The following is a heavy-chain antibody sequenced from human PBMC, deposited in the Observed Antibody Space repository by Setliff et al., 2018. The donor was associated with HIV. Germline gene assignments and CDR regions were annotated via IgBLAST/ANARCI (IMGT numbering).Heavy chain of an antibody. D-gene: IGHD2-15*01. CDR2: INPNSGDT. J-gene: IGHJ4*02. CDR3: AKGAGGYYDY. CDR1: GYTLAGYF. V-gene: IGHV1-2*02. Sequence: ASVKVSCKASGYTLAGYFMHWVRQAPGQGLEWMGWINPNSGDTKYAEKLQGRVTMTRDTSISTAYLELNRLRSDDTAVYYCAKGAGGYYDYWSQGALVTVSS.